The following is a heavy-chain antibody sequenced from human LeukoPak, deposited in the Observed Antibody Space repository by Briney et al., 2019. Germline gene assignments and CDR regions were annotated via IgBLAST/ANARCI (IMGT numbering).Heavy chain of an antibody. CDR1: GFTFTNYA. J-gene: IGHJ4*02. V-gene: IGHV3-23*01. D-gene: IGHD6-6*01. CDR3: ARASLSSPGPFDY. CDR2: ITGSGTNT. Sequence: GGSLRLSCAASGFTFTNYAMNWVRLRQAPGKGLGWVSGITGSGTNTYYADSVKGRFTISRDNSKNTLYLQMSTLRDEDTAVYYCARASLSSPGPFDYWGQGTLVTVSS.